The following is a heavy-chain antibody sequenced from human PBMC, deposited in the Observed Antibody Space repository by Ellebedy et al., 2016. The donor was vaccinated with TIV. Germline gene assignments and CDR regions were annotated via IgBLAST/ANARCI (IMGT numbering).Heavy chain of an antibody. Sequence: SVKVSXXASGGTFSSYAISWVRQAPGQGLEWMGGIIPIFGTANYAQKFQGRVTITADESTSTAYMELSSLRSEDTAVYYCARDTGGIQLWGLPGGDYYGMDVWGQGTTVTVSS. CDR3: ARDTGGIQLWGLPGGDYYGMDV. D-gene: IGHD5-18*01. CDR1: GGTFSSYA. V-gene: IGHV1-69*13. CDR2: IIPIFGTA. J-gene: IGHJ6*02.